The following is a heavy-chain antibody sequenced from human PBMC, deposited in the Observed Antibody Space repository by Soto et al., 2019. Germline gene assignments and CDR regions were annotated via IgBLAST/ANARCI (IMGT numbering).Heavy chain of an antibody. CDR3: AREYSSGRRFDY. J-gene: IGHJ4*02. D-gene: IGHD6-19*01. V-gene: IGHV1-2*04. Sequence: QVQLVQSGAEMKKPGASVKVSCKASGYTFTGYYMHWVRQAPGEGLEWMGWINPNSGGTNYAQKFQGCVTMTRDTSISTAYMELSRLRSDDTAVYYCAREYSSGRRFDYWGQGILVTVSS. CDR2: INPNSGGT. CDR1: GYTFTGYY.